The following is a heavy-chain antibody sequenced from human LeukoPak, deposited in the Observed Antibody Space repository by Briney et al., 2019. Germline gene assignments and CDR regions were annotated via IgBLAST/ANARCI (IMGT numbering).Heavy chain of an antibody. CDR1: GFTVSSNY. CDR3: AMATWVGGLDY. Sequence: GGPLRLSCAASGFTVSSNYMSWVRQAPGKGLEWVSVIYRGGSTYYADSVKGRFTISRDNSKNTLYLQMNNLRAEDTAVYYCAMATWVGGLDYWGQGTLVTVSS. J-gene: IGHJ4*02. D-gene: IGHD1-26*01. V-gene: IGHV3-66*01. CDR2: IYRGGST.